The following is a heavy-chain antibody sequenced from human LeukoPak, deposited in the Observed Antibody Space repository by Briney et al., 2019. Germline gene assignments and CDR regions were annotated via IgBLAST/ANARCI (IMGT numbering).Heavy chain of an antibody. CDR1: GGSISSGSYY. D-gene: IGHD3-10*02. CDR3: ASLFGEFH. CDR2: IYTSGST. V-gene: IGHV4-61*02. Sequence: PSQTLSLTCTVSGGSISSGSYYWSWIRQPAGKGLEWIGRIYTSGSTYYNPSLKSRVTISVDTSKNQFSLKLSSVTAADTAVYYCASLFGEFHWGQGTLVTVSS. J-gene: IGHJ4*02.